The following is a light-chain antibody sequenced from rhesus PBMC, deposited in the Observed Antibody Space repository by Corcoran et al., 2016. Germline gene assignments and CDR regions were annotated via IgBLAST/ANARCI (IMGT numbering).Light chain of an antibody. V-gene: IGKV1-33*02. J-gene: IGKJ3*01. CDR3: QQVYSTPFT. CDR1: QGLSNA. CDR2: SAS. Sequence: DIQMSQSPSSLSASVGDKVTITCRASQGLSNALAWYQQKPGKAPKLLIYSASSLESGVTSRFSGSRSGTDFTLTISSLQPEDFATYYCQQVYSTPFTFGPGTKLDIK.